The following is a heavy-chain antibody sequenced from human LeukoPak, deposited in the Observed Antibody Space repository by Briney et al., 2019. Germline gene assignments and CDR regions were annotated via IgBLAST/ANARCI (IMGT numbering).Heavy chain of an antibody. J-gene: IGHJ3*01. CDR2: INPNGGAT. Sequence: ASVKVSCKDSVYTFTNNYIHWMRQAPGQGREWMGWINPNGGATRFAQKFQGRVSMTRDTSITTANMDLSSLRSDDTAVYYCARDRPHTSMNAFDVWGQGTLVTVSS. CDR1: VYTFTNNY. CDR3: ARDRPHTSMNAFDV. D-gene: IGHD1-26*01. V-gene: IGHV1-2*02.